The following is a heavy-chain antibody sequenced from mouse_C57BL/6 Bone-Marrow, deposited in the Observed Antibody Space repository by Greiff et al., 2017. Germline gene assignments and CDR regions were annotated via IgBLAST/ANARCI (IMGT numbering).Heavy chain of an antibody. CDR2: IDPSDSYT. J-gene: IGHJ4*01. D-gene: IGHD1-1*01. V-gene: IGHV1-69*01. CDR1: GYTFTSYW. CDR3: ARGMPYYYGSGRYAMDY. Sequence: VQLQQPGAELVMPGASVKLSCKASGYTFTSYWMHWVKQRPGQGLEWIGEIDPSDSYTNYNQKFKGKSTLTVDKSSSTAYMQLSSLTSEDSAVYYCARGMPYYYGSGRYAMDYWGQGTSVTVSS.